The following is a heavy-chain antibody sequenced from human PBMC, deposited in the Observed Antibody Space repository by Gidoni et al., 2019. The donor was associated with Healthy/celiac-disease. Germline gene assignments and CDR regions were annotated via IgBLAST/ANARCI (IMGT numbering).Heavy chain of an antibody. D-gene: IGHD6-13*01. CDR1: GFTFRSYW. J-gene: IGHJ4*02. V-gene: IGHV3-7*01. Sequence: EVQLVESGGGLVQPGGSLRLSCAASGFTFRSYWMSWVRQAPGKGLEWVANIKQDGSEKYYVDSVKGRFTISRDNAKNSLYLQMNSLRAEDTAVYYCARDKSAAAPSGDYWGQGTLVTVSS. CDR2: IKQDGSEK. CDR3: ARDKSAAAPSGDY.